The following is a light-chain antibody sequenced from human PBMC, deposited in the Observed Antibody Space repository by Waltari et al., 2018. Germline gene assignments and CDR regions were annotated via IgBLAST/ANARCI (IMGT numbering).Light chain of an antibody. Sequence: IVLTPSPGSLSSSPGVGATLSCRASQSVSRAFAWYQQKPGQAPRLLIFDASSRATGIPDRFSGSGSETDFSLTISRLEPEDFAVYYCQQYVCLPATFGQGTKVEIK. CDR2: DAS. CDR1: QSVSRA. J-gene: IGKJ1*01. V-gene: IGKV3-20*01. CDR3: QQYVCLPAT.